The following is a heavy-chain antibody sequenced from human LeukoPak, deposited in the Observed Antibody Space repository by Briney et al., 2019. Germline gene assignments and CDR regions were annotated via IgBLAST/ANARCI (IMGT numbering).Heavy chain of an antibody. Sequence: SQTLSLTCAISGDSVSSNSAAWNWIRQSPSRGLEWLGRTYYRSKWYNDYAVSVKSRITINPDSSKNQFSLHLNSVTPEDTAVYFCAREIEQQLVWAWLDPWGQGTLVTVSS. D-gene: IGHD6-13*01. CDR3: AREIEQQLVWAWLDP. CDR1: GDSVSSNSAA. CDR2: TYYRSKWYN. J-gene: IGHJ5*02. V-gene: IGHV6-1*01.